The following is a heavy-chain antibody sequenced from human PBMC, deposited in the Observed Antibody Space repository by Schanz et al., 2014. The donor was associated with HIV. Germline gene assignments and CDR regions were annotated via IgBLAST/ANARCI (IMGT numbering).Heavy chain of an antibody. V-gene: IGHV1-69*06. D-gene: IGHD3-10*01. CDR3: VRGVIYYDSGSYYNYFDY. CDR1: GGTFINYA. J-gene: IGHJ4*02. CDR2: IIPISGTA. Sequence: QVQLVQSGAEVKKPGSSVKVFCRASGGTFINYAFSWVRQAPGQGLEWMGGIIPISGTANYAQKFQGRVTMTADKSTSAAYMELSSLRSEDTAVYYCVRGVIYYDSGSYYNYFDYGGQGTLVTVSS.